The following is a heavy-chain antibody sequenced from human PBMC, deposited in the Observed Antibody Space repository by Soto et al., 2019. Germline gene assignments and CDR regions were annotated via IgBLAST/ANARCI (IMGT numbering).Heavy chain of an antibody. CDR1: GFTFSNAW. Sequence: PGGSLRLSCAASGFTFSNAWTSWVRQAPGKGLEWVGRIKSKTDGGTTDYAAPVKGRFTISRDDSKNTLYLQMNSLKTEDTAVYYCTTATESKDAFDIWGQGTMVTVSS. CDR3: TTATESKDAFDI. J-gene: IGHJ3*02. CDR2: IKSKTDGGTT. V-gene: IGHV3-15*01.